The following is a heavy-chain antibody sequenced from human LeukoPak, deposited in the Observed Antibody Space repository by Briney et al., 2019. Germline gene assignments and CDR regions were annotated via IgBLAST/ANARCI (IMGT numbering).Heavy chain of an antibody. J-gene: IGHJ3*02. D-gene: IGHD3-10*01. CDR2: IYYSGST. CDR3: ARITMVRGVPDAFDI. CDR1: GGSISSGDYY. V-gene: IGHV4-30-4*01. Sequence: PSQTLSLTCTVSGGSISSGDYYWSWIRQPPGKGLEWIGYIYYSGSTYYNPSLKSRVTISVDRSKNQFSLKLSSVTAADTAVYYCARITMVRGVPDAFDIWGQGTMVTVSS.